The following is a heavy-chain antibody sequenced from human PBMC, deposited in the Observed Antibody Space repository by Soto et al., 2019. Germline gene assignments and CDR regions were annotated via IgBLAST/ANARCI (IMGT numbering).Heavy chain of an antibody. V-gene: IGHV3-73*01. Sequence: EVQLVESGGGLVQPGGSLKLSCAASGFTFSGSAMHWVRQASGKGLELVGRIRSKANSYATAYAASVKGRFTISRDDSKNTEYLQMHSLKPEDTAVYYCTRPRDYGDYVDEEEDAFYIWGQGTMVTVSS. CDR3: TRPRDYGDYVDEEEDAFYI. D-gene: IGHD4-17*01. CDR2: IRSKANSYAT. J-gene: IGHJ3*02. CDR1: GFTFSGSA.